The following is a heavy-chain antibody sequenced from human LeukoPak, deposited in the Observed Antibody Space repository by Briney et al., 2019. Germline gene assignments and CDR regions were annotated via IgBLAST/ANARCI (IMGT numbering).Heavy chain of an antibody. J-gene: IGHJ4*02. V-gene: IGHV4-39*07. D-gene: IGHD6-13*01. CDR3: VRGDSRDY. CDR1: GGSISSSSYY. CDR2: FYYSGST. Sequence: SETLSLTCTVSGGSISSSSYYWDWIRQPPGKGLEWIGNFYYSGSTYYNPSLQSRVTISVDTSKNQFSLTLTSVTAADTAVYYCVRGDSRDYWGQGTLVTVSS.